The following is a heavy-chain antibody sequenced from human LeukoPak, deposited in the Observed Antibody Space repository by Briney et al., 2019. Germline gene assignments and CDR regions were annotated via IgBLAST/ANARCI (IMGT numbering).Heavy chain of an antibody. CDR1: GYSFTSYW. D-gene: IGHD3-3*01. J-gene: IGHJ4*02. V-gene: IGHV5-51*01. CDR2: IYPGDSDT. CDR3: ATPVVLEWLTYFDY. Sequence: GESLKISGKGSGYSFTSYWIGWVRQMPGKGLEWMRIIYPGDSDTRYSPSFRGQVTISADKSISTAYLQWSSLKASDTAMYYCATPVVLEWLTYFDYWGQGTLVTVSS.